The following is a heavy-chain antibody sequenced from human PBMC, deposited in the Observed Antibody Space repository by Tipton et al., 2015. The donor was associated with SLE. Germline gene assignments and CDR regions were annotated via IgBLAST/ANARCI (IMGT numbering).Heavy chain of an antibody. D-gene: IGHD1-26*01. CDR3: ARARGVLGGSGWYFEL. CDR2: ISWNSGGI. J-gene: IGHJ2*01. CDR1: GFTFDEYA. V-gene: IGHV3-9*01. Sequence: RSLRLSCAASGFTFDEYAMHWVRQVPGKGLEWVSGISWNSGGIGYADSVKGRFTISRDNAKDTLYLQMNSLRAEDTAVYYCARARGVLGGSGWYFELWGRGTLVTVSS.